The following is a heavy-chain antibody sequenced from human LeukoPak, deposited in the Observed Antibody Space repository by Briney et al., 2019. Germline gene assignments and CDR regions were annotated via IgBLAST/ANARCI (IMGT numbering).Heavy chain of an antibody. CDR3: ARRLAAVYGMGV. Sequence: SQTLSLTCAVSGGSISSGGYSWSWIRQPPGKGLEWIGYIYHSGSTYYNPSLKSRVTISVDRSKNQFSLKLSSVTAADTAVYYCARRLAAVYGMGVWGQGTTVTVSS. CDR2: IYHSGST. V-gene: IGHV4-30-2*01. CDR1: GGSISSGGYS. J-gene: IGHJ6*02. D-gene: IGHD6-13*01.